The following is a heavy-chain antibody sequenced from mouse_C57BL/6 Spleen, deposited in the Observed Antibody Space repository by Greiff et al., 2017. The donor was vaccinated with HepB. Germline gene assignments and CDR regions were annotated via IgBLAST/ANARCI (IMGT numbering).Heavy chain of an antibody. CDR3: ARSTTVVAKNFDY. D-gene: IGHD1-1*01. Sequence: VQGVESGAELARPGASVKLSCKASGYTFTSYGISWVKQRTGQGLEWIGEIYPRSGNTYYNEKFKGKATLTADKSSSTAYMELRSLTSEDSAVYFCARSTTVVAKNFDYWGQGTTLTVSS. CDR2: IYPRSGNT. CDR1: GYTFTSYG. V-gene: IGHV1-81*01. J-gene: IGHJ2*01.